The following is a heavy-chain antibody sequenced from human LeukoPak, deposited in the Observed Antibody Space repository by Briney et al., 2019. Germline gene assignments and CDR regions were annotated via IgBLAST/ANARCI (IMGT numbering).Heavy chain of an antibody. V-gene: IGHV4-61*02. Sequence: SETLSLTCTVSGGSISSGSYYWSWIRQPAGKGLEWIGRIYTSGSTNYNPSPKSRVTISVDTSKNQFSLKLSSVTAADTAVYYCARGDRLDYWGQGTLVTVSS. J-gene: IGHJ4*02. D-gene: IGHD3-16*01. CDR1: GGSISSGSYY. CDR2: IYTSGST. CDR3: ARGDRLDY.